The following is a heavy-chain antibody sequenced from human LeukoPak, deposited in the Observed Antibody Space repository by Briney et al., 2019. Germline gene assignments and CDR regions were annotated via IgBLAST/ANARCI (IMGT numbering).Heavy chain of an antibody. Sequence: APVKVSCKASGYTFSSSDINWVRQARGQGLEWMGWMNPDSGNTGYAQKFQGRISMTRDTSTRTAYMELSSLVSEDTALYYCVRLELRGVIGPWGQGTLVTVSS. CDR1: GYTFSSSD. J-gene: IGHJ5*02. CDR2: MNPDSGNT. D-gene: IGHD3-10*01. V-gene: IGHV1-8*01. CDR3: VRLELRGVIGP.